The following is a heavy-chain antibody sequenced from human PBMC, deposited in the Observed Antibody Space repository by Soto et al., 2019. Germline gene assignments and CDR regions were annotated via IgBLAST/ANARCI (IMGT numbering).Heavy chain of an antibody. J-gene: IGHJ4*02. CDR2: IFYDGNT. V-gene: IGHV4-61*01. CDR3: ARVSRWVNY. D-gene: IGHD1-26*01. CDR1: GGSISSSSFF. Sequence: QVQLQESGPGLVKPSETLSLICSVSGGSISSSSFFWSWIRQPPGGRLEWIGYIFYDGNTKYNPSLESRVTISVDTSKSKFSLTLTSVTAAGTAVYYCARVSRWVNYWGQGTLVTVSS.